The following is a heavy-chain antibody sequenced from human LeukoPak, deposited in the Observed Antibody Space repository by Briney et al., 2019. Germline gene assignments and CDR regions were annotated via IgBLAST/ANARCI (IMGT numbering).Heavy chain of an antibody. CDR1: VGFNNIYY. V-gene: IGHV4-59*08. CDR2: LYYCECT. J-gene: IGHJ6*03. CDR3: ARHAHVDTAMVSHYYYYMDV. Sequence: SDTQSLTCTLSVGFNNIYYWMWLRRPTGGGMEGIVYLYYCECTNYNPSLKSRVTISVDTSKNQFSLKLSSVTAADTAVYYCARHAHVDTAMVSHYYYYMDVWGKGTTVTVSS. D-gene: IGHD5-18*01.